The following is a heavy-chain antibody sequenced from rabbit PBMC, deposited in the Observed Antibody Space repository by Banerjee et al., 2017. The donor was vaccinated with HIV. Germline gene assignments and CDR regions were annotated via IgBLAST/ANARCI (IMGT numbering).Heavy chain of an antibody. CDR2: IYAGSSGST. CDR1: GFDLSSYYY. Sequence: QEQLEESGGGLVKPEGSLTLTCKASGFDLSSYYYMCWVRQAPGKGLEWIACIYAGSSGSTYYASWAKGRFTISKTSSTTVTLQMTSLTAADTATYFCARLAALDSSDWGRFNLWGPGTLVTVS. CDR3: ARLAALDSSDWGRFNL. V-gene: IGHV1S45*01. D-gene: IGHD4-1*01. J-gene: IGHJ4*01.